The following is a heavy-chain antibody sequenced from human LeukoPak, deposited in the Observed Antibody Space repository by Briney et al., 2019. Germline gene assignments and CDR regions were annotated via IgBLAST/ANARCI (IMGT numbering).Heavy chain of an antibody. D-gene: IGHD2-8*02. Sequence: GGSLRLSCEASGFSVSSNAMAWVRQAPGKGLEWVSGLGRDGRTRYADSVKGRFTISRDNSKSTLSLQMNSLRAEDTAIYYCATYRQVLLPFESWGQGTLVTVSS. CDR1: GFSVSSNA. CDR2: LGRDGRT. CDR3: ATYRQVLLPFES. J-gene: IGHJ4*02. V-gene: IGHV3-23*01.